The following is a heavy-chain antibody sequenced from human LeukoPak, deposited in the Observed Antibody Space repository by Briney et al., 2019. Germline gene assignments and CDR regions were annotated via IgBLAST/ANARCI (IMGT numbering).Heavy chain of an antibody. D-gene: IGHD3-22*01. V-gene: IGHV3-30*03. CDR3: ARGEYYSDTSSYFDY. Sequence: GESLRLSCAASGFTFSNHAMSWVRQAPGKGLEWVAVISYDGSNKYYADSVKGRFTISRDNSKNTLFVQMSSLRAEDTAVYYCARGEYYSDTSSYFDYWGQGTLVTVSS. CDR1: GFTFSNHA. J-gene: IGHJ4*02. CDR2: ISYDGSNK.